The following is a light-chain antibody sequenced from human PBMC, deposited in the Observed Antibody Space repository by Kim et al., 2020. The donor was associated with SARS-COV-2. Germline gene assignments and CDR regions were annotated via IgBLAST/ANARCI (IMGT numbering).Light chain of an antibody. CDR1: HSISIY. CDR2: SAS. Sequence: ASMGDKVTITCRASHSISIYLNWYRQKPGTAPQFLIYSASNLASEVPSRFSGSGSGTEFTLTISGLEPEDFATYFCQQTYNKPYTFGQGTKVDIK. J-gene: IGKJ2*01. V-gene: IGKV1-39*01. CDR3: QQTYNKPYT.